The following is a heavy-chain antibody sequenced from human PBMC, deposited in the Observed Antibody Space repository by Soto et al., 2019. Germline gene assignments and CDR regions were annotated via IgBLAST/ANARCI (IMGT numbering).Heavy chain of an antibody. CDR1: GLTVSGKKY. Sequence: DVQLVESGGGLIQPGESLRLSCAAFGLTVSGKKYVAWVRQAPGKGLEWVSALYDVDGSFYADSVKGRFTTSSDSSKTPVYLQMNGLRPDDTAVYYCATWHEREPAYDVWGQGTTVTVSS. D-gene: IGHD1-1*01. J-gene: IGHJ3*01. CDR2: LYDVDGS. V-gene: IGHV3-53*01. CDR3: ATWHEREPAYDV.